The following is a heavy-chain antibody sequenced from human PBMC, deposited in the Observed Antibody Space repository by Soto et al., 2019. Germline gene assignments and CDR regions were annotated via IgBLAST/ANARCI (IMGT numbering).Heavy chain of an antibody. V-gene: IGHV4-39*07. Sequence: SETLSLTCTVSGGSISSSSYYWGWIRQPPGKGLEWVGSINYSGSTNYNPSLKSRVTISVDTSKNQFSLKLSSVTAADTAVYYCARVSGIYYYGMDVWGQGTTVTVSS. CDR3: ARVSGIYYYGMDV. D-gene: IGHD3-10*01. J-gene: IGHJ6*02. CDR1: GGSISSSSYY. CDR2: INYSGST.